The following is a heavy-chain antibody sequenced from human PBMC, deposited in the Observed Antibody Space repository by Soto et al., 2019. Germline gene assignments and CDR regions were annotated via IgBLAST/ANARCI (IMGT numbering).Heavy chain of an antibody. J-gene: IGHJ6*02. CDR3: ARGSKGHYDFWSGFFGQYVTDV. CDR1: GYTFTSYG. D-gene: IGHD3-3*01. CDR2: ISAYHGNT. Sequence: ASVKVSCKASGYTFTSYGISWVRQAPGQELEWVGWISAYHGNTNYAQKLQGRVTMTTDTSTSTAYMELRSLRSDDTAVYYCARGSKGHYDFWSGFFGQYVTDVWGQGTTVTVSS. V-gene: IGHV1-18*04.